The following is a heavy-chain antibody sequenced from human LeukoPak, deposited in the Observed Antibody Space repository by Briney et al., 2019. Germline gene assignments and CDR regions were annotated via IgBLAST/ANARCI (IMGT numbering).Heavy chain of an antibody. Sequence: PSETLSLTCAVSGGSISSSNWWSWVRQPPGKGLEWIGEIYHSGSTNYNPSLKSRVTISLDKSKNQFSLKLSSVTAADTAVYYCAREKPGESSGYSFFDYWGQGTLVTVSS. CDR2: IYHSGST. J-gene: IGHJ4*02. CDR1: GGSISSSNW. V-gene: IGHV4-4*02. CDR3: AREKPGESSGYSFFDY. D-gene: IGHD3-22*01.